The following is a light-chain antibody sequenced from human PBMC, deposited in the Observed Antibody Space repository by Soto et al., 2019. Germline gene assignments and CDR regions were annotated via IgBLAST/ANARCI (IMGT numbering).Light chain of an antibody. CDR1: SSDVGGYDH. V-gene: IGLV2-14*01. J-gene: IGLJ1*01. CDR3: SSYTSSSTLV. CDR2: EVS. Sequence: QSVLTQPASVSGSPGQSITISCTGTSSDVGGYDHVSWYQQYSGKAPKLMIYEVSNRPSGASNRFSGSKSGNTASLTISGLQAEDEADYYCSSYTSSSTLVFGTGTKVTVL.